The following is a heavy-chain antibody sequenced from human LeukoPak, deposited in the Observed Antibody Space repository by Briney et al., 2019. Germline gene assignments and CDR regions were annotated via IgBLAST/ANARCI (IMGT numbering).Heavy chain of an antibody. D-gene: IGHD5-18*01. CDR1: GGSFSGYY. CDR2: INHSGST. J-gene: IGHJ4*02. CDR3: ASIQLWPLSFDY. V-gene: IGHV4-34*01. Sequence: SETLSLTCAVYGGSFSGYYWSWIRQPPGKGLEWIGEINHSGSTNYNPSLESRVTISVDTSKNQFSLKLSSVTAADTAVYYCASIQLWPLSFDYWGQGTLVTASS.